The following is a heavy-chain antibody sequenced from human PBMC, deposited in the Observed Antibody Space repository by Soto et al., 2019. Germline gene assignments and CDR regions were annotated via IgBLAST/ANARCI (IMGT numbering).Heavy chain of an antibody. Sequence: ASVNVSCKASGYTFTGYAIHWVRQAPGQRLEWMGWINGYNGNTNYSQKFQGRVTMTTDTSTSTAYMELRSLRSDDTAVYYCARGVVYSSSCLDYWGQGTLVTVSS. CDR2: INGYNGNT. J-gene: IGHJ4*02. CDR3: ARGVVYSSSCLDY. V-gene: IGHV1-18*01. D-gene: IGHD6-13*01. CDR1: GYTFTGYA.